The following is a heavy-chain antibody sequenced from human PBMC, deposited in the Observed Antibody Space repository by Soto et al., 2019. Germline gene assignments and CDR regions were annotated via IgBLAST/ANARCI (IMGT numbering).Heavy chain of an antibody. V-gene: IGHV3-33*01. CDR1: GFTFSSYG. CDR2: IWYDGSNK. Sequence: GGSLILSWAASGFTFSSYGMHWVRQAPGKGLEWVAVIWYDGSNKYYADSVKGRFTISRDNSKNTLYLQMNSLRAEDTAVYYCARDGAYYDFWSGYPRYYYYGMDVWGQGTTVTVSS. CDR3: ARDGAYYDFWSGYPRYYYYGMDV. D-gene: IGHD3-3*01. J-gene: IGHJ6*02.